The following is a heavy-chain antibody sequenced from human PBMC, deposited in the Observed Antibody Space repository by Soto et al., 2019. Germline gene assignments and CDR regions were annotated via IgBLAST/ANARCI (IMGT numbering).Heavy chain of an antibody. CDR2: IYYSGST. V-gene: IGHV4-39*01. J-gene: IGHJ4*02. D-gene: IGHD3-10*01. CDR1: GGSISSSSYY. Sequence: SETLSLTCTVSGGSISSSSYYWGWIRQPPGKGLEWIGSIYYSGSTYYNPSLKSRVTISVDTSKNQFSLKLSSVTAADTAVYYCARQEDYYGSGSYLGILKYYFDYWGQGTLVTVSS. CDR3: ARQEDYYGSGSYLGILKYYFDY.